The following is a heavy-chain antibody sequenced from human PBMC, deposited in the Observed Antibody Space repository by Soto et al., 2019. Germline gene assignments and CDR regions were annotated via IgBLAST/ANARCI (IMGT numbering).Heavy chain of an antibody. D-gene: IGHD3-3*01. Sequence: GGSLRLSCAASGFTFSSYGMHWVRQAPGKGLEWVAVISYDGSNKYYADSVKGRFTISRDNSKNTLYLQMNSLRAEDTAVYYCAKEYYDFGSGYYTSRYGMDVWGQGTTVTVSS. CDR2: ISYDGSNK. CDR1: GFTFSSYG. CDR3: AKEYYDFGSGYYTSRYGMDV. V-gene: IGHV3-30*18. J-gene: IGHJ6*02.